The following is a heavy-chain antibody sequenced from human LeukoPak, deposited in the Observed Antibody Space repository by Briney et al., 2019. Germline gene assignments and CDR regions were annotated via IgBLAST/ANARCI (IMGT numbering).Heavy chain of an antibody. CDR2: IYYSGST. J-gene: IGHJ5*02. V-gene: IGHV4-39*01. CDR1: GGSISSSSYY. Sequence: PSETLSLTCTVSGGSISSSSYYWGWIRQPPGKGLEWIGSIYYSGSTYYNPSLKSRVTKSVDTSKNQFSLKLSSVTAADTAVYYCARLNYYGSGSYYPPLYNWFDPWGQGTLVTVSS. CDR3: ARLNYYGSGSYYPPLYNWFDP. D-gene: IGHD3-10*01.